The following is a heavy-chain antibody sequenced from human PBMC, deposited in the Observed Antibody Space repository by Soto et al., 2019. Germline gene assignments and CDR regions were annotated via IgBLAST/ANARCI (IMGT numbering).Heavy chain of an antibody. J-gene: IGHJ6*02. CDR2: INHSGGT. D-gene: IGHD2-2*02. CDR1: GGSFSGYY. CDR3: ARVQDIVVVPAAIPHYYYGMDV. V-gene: IGHV4-34*01. Sequence: QVQLQQWGAGLLKPSETLSLTCAVYGGSFSGYYWSWIRQPPGKGLEWIGEINHSGGTNYNPSLKSRVTISVDTSKNQFSLKLSSVTAADTAVYYCARVQDIVVVPAAIPHYYYGMDVWGQGTTVTVSS.